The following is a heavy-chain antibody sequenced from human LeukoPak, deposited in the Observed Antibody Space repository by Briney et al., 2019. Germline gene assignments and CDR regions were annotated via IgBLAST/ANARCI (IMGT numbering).Heavy chain of an antibody. CDR3: ANYYYDGTEYYPYFDY. Sequence: PGRSLRLSCAASGFTFHTYAMTWVRQAPGKGLEWVAAISDSGGGTYYGDSVKGRFTISRDNSKNTLYLQMNSLRAEDTALYYCANYYYDGTEYYPYFDYWGQGALVTVSS. D-gene: IGHD3-22*01. J-gene: IGHJ4*02. CDR1: GFTFHTYA. CDR2: ISDSGGGT. V-gene: IGHV3-23*01.